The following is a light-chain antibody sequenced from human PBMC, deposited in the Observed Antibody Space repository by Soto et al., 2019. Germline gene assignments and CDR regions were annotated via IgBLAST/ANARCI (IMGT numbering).Light chain of an antibody. CDR2: GAS. CDR1: QSVSSN. Sequence: EMVMTQSPATLSVSPGARAALSCRARQSVSSNLAWYPQHPGQAPRLLIYGASTRATGIPARFSGSGSGTEVTLTISSLQSEDFSVYYCQQYNNWPAITFGQGTRLEIK. J-gene: IGKJ5*01. CDR3: QQYNNWPAIT. V-gene: IGKV3-15*01.